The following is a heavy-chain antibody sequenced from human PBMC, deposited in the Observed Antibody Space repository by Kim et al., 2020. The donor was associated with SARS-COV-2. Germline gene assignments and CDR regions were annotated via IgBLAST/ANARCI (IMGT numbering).Heavy chain of an antibody. CDR1: GGSIRSYY. V-gene: IGHV4-59*01. CDR3: SRVGCSSTSCPDAVDV. D-gene: IGHD2-2*01. CDR2: IYYSGST. J-gene: IGHJ6*04. Sequence: SETLSLTCTVSGGSIRSYYWSWIRQPPGKGLEWIGYIYYSGSTNYNPSLKSRVTISVDTSKNQFYLKLSSVTAADTAVYYCSRVGCSSTSCPDAVDVWGKGTTVTVSS.